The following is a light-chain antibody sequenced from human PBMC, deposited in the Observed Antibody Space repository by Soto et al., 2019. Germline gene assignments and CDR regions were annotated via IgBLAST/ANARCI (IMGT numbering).Light chain of an antibody. CDR2: GAS. CDR3: AAYASSSWR. CDR1: QSISSSY. Sequence: IVLTQTPDTLYLSPGERASLSCRASQSISSSYLAWYQQRPGQAPRLLIYGASSRATGIPDRFSGSGSGTEFTLTISRLEPEDFAVYYCAAYASSSWRSAHGTKVDI. V-gene: IGKV3-20*01. J-gene: IGKJ1*01.